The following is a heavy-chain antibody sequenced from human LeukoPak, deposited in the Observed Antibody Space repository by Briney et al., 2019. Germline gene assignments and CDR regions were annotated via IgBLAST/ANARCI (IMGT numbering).Heavy chain of an antibody. J-gene: IGHJ4*02. CDR3: ARGPLDSGYTYFDY. D-gene: IGHD5-12*01. Sequence: PSETLSLTCTVSGASVSSYYWSWIRQPPGKGPEWIGYFSYSGSTNYNPSLKSRVTISVDTSKNQFSLNLSSVTAADTAVYYCARGPLDSGYTYFDYWGQGTLVTASS. CDR2: FSYSGST. CDR1: GASVSSYY. V-gene: IGHV4-59*02.